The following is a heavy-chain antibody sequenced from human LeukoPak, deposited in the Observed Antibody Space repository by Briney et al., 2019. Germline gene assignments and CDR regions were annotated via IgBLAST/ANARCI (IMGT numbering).Heavy chain of an antibody. J-gene: IGHJ3*02. V-gene: IGHV4-38-2*02. D-gene: IGHD3-3*01. Sequence: SETLSLTCTVSGYSISSGYYWGWIRQPPGKGLEWIGRIYHSGSTYYNPSLKSRVTISVDTSKNQFSLKLSSVTAADTAVYYCARSRFLEWLVHDAFDIWGQGTMVTVSS. CDR1: GYSISSGYY. CDR2: IYHSGST. CDR3: ARSRFLEWLVHDAFDI.